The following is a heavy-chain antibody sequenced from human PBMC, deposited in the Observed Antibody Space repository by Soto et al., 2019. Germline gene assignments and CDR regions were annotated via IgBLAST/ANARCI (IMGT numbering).Heavy chain of an antibody. CDR1: GASISTGGYS. CDR2: IYESGRT. V-gene: IGHV4-30-2*01. D-gene: IGHD1-26*01. Sequence: PSETLSLTCIVSGASISTGGYSLSWIRQPPGKGPEWIGYIYESGRTYYKPSLKSRASTSMDKSRNQFAVRLTSVTAADTAVYFCARGDRYSGSFSDYFDPWGQGTLVTAPQ. CDR3: ARGDRYSGSFSDYFDP. J-gene: IGHJ5*02.